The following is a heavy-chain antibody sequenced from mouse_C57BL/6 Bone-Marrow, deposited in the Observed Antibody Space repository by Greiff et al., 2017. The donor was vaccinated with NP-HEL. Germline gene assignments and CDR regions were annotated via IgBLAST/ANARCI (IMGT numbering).Heavy chain of an antibody. Sequence: EVQLQESGPGLVKPSQSLSLTCSVTGYSITSGYYWNWIRQFPGNKLEWMGYISYDGSNNYNPSLKNRISITRDTSKNQFFLKLNSVTTEDTATYYCARGYDGYLYYFDCWGQGTTLTVSS. V-gene: IGHV3-6*01. J-gene: IGHJ2*01. CDR2: ISYDGSN. CDR3: ARGYDGYLYYFDC. D-gene: IGHD2-3*01. CDR1: GYSITSGYY.